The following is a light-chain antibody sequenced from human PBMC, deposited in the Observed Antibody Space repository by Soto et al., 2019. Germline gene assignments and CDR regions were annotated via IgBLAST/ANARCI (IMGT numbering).Light chain of an antibody. Sequence: DIRLTQSPSFLSASVGDRVTITCRASQGISNYLACYQQKPGKAPKLLIYAASTLQSGVPSRFSGSGAGIEFSRPFSSLNPEAFATYHCQQLNGYRFGSGTKVDIK. CDR1: QGISNY. J-gene: IGKJ3*01. V-gene: IGKV1-9*01. CDR3: QQLNGYR. CDR2: AAS.